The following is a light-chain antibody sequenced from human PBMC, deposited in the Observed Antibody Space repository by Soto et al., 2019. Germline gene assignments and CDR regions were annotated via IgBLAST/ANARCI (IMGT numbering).Light chain of an antibody. CDR2: DVS. Sequence: EIVLTQSPGTLSLSPGERATLSCRASQSVSSSLAWYQQKPGQTPRLLIYDVSNRATGIPARFSGSGSGTDFTLTVSSLEPEDFAVYYFQQRSNWPLTFGGGTKVEIK. CDR3: QQRSNWPLT. CDR1: QSVSSS. J-gene: IGKJ4*01. V-gene: IGKV3-11*01.